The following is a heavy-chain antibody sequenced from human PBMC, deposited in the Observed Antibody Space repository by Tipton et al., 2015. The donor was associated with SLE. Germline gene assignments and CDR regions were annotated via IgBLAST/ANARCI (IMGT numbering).Heavy chain of an antibody. V-gene: IGHV4-31*02. CDR2: IYNTGST. J-gene: IGHJ4*02. CDR1: GDTISSGGYY. D-gene: IGHD3-16*02. Sequence: LRLSCTVSGDTISSGGYYWSWIRQLPGKGLEWIGYIYNTGSTTYRPSLQSRVTISAETSKNQFTLNLYSVTAADTAVYYCARTQYTFGGVIAPFDYWGQGTLVTVSS. CDR3: ARTQYTFGGVIAPFDY.